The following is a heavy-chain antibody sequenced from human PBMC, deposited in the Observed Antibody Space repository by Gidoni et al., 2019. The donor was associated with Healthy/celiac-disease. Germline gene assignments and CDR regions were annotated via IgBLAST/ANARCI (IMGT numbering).Heavy chain of an antibody. CDR2: INAGNGNT. CDR3: ARVRSSGWYDY. Sequence: QVQLVQSGAEVKKPGASVKVSCKASGYTFTSYAMHWVRQAPGQRLEWMGWINAGNGNTKYSQKSQGRVTITRDTSASTAYMELSSLRSEDTAVYYCARVRSSGWYDYWGQGTLVTVSS. V-gene: IGHV1-3*01. CDR1: GYTFTSYA. D-gene: IGHD6-19*01. J-gene: IGHJ4*02.